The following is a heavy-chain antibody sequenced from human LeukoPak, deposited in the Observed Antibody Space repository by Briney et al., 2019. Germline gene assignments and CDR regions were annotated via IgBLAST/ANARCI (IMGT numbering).Heavy chain of an antibody. Sequence: SGPTLVNPTQTLTLTCTFSGFSLSTRGVGVGWIRQPPGKALEWLAVIYWNDNKRYSPSLKSRLSITKDTSKTQVVLTMTNMDPVDTATYYCARHHYHRGEDYYDMDVWGKGTTVTISS. D-gene: IGHD3-22*01. CDR1: GFSLSTRGVG. J-gene: IGHJ6*03. V-gene: IGHV2-5*01. CDR2: IYWNDNK. CDR3: ARHHYHRGEDYYDMDV.